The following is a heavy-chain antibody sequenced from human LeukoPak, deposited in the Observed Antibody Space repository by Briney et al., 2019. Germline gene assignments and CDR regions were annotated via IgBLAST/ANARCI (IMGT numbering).Heavy chain of an antibody. Sequence: PGGSLRLSCAASGFTFSSYAMSWVRQAPGKGLEWIAYIHSDSDTIYYADSVKGRFTISRDNAKKTLFLQMNSLRVEDTAVYYCVTGYGSWHYYMHVWGRGTTVTVSS. CDR3: VTGYGSWHYYMHV. J-gene: IGHJ6*03. V-gene: IGHV3-48*01. D-gene: IGHD3-10*01. CDR1: GFTFSSYA. CDR2: IHSDSDTI.